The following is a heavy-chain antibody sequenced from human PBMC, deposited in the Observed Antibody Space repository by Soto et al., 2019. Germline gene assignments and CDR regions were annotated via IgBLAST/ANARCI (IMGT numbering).Heavy chain of an antibody. CDR2: VNHSGEA. Sequence: SETLSLTCGVYGGSFRNYYWIWVRQPPGKGLEWIGEVNHSGEATYNPSLQSRVTISLDTTNNHFSLKMTSVTAAETAIYFCAREESFPRYWFDSWGQANQVTVSS. J-gene: IGHJ5*01. D-gene: IGHD1-26*01. V-gene: IGHV4-34*01. CDR3: AREESFPRYWFDS. CDR1: GGSFRNYY.